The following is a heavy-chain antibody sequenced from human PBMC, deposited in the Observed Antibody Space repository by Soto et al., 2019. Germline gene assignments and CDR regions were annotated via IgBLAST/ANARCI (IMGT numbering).Heavy chain of an antibody. CDR1: GGTFSSYA. Sequence: QVQLVQSGAEVQKPGFSVKVSCKASGGTFSSYAISWVRQAPGQGLEWMGGIIPISGTANYAQKFQGRVTITADESTSTAYMELSSLRSEDTAVYYCARSQGSSTSLEIYYYYYYGMDVWGQGTTVTVSS. CDR3: ARSQGSSTSLEIYYYYYYGMDV. CDR2: IIPISGTA. V-gene: IGHV1-69*01. D-gene: IGHD2-2*01. J-gene: IGHJ6*02.